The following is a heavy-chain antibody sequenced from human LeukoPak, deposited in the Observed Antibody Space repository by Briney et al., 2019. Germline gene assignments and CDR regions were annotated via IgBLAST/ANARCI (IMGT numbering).Heavy chain of an antibody. CDR1: GGSFSGHY. V-gene: IGHV4-34*01. J-gene: IGHJ4*02. CDR3: AGRTSSGSIDY. CDR2: INHSGST. D-gene: IGHD6-19*01. Sequence: SETLSLTCAVYGGSFSGHYWSWIRQPPGKGLEWIGEINHSGSTNYNPSLKSRVTISVDTSKNQFSLKLSSVTAADTAVYYCAGRTSSGSIDYWGQGTLVTVSS.